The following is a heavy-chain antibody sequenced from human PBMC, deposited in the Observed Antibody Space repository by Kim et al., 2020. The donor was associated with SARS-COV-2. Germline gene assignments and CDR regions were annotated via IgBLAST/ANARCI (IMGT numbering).Heavy chain of an antibody. J-gene: IGHJ4*02. D-gene: IGHD3-3*01. V-gene: IGHV3-21*01. CDR1: GFTFSSYS. Sequence: GGSLRLSCAASGFTFSSYSMNWVRQAPGKGLEWVSSISSSSSYIYYADSVKGRFTISRDNAKNSLYLQMNSLRAEDTAVYYCAREPDFWSGYAFDYWGQGTLVTVSS. CDR2: ISSSSSYI. CDR3: AREPDFWSGYAFDY.